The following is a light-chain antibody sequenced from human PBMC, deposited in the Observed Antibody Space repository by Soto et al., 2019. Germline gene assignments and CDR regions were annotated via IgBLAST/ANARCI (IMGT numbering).Light chain of an antibody. CDR3: QQRTKWPPRYT. Sequence: EIVLTQSPATLSLSPGERATLSCRASQSVSSYFAWYQQKPGQAPRLLIYDASNRATGIPARFSGSGSGTDFTLTISSLAPEDFAVYYCQQRTKWPPRYTCGQGTKLEIK. J-gene: IGKJ2*01. CDR1: QSVSSY. V-gene: IGKV3-11*01. CDR2: DAS.